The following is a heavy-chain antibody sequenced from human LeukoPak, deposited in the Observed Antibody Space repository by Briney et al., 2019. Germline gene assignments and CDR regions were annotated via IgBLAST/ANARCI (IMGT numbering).Heavy chain of an antibody. CDR3: ARARVIAAAGTGY. D-gene: IGHD6-13*01. V-gene: IGHV3-21*04. J-gene: IGHJ4*02. CDR1: GFTLSSYS. Sequence: PGGSLRLLCAASGFTLSSYSMNWVRQAAGKGLEWVSSISSSSSDIYYADSVKGRFTISRDNAKNSLYLQMNSLRAEDTAVYYFARARVIAAAGTGYWGQGTLVTVSS. CDR2: ISSSSSDI.